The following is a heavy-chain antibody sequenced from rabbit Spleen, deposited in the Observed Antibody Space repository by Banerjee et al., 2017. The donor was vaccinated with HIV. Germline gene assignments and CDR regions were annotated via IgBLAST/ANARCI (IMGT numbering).Heavy chain of an antibody. V-gene: IGHV1S40*01. CDR3: ARGNNNVGDGLDL. D-gene: IGHD2-1*01. CDR1: GFSLSNNYV. J-gene: IGHJ6*01. Sequence: QSLQESGGGLFQPGGSLALTCKASGFSLSNNYVMCWVRQAPGKGLEWIGCMNSGSGNAYYASWVNGRFSLSKTSSTTVTLQMTSLTVADTATYFCARGNNNVGDGLDLWGPGTLVTVS. CDR2: MNSGSGNA.